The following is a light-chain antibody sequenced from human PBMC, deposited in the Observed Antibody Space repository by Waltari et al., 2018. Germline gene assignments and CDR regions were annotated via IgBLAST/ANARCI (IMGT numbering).Light chain of an antibody. Sequence: EIVLTQSPATLSLSPGERATISCRASQSVSTYLAWYQQRPGQPPRLLIYDSSSRATGIPARFRGSGSETDFTLTISSLEPEDFAVYYCQQRYKWPLTFGGGSKVEI. J-gene: IGKJ4*01. CDR1: QSVSTY. CDR3: QQRYKWPLT. CDR2: DSS. V-gene: IGKV3-11*01.